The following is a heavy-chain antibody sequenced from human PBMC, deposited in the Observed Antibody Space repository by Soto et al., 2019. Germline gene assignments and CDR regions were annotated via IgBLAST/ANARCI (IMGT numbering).Heavy chain of an antibody. CDR1: RFTFTSYA. Sequence: GGSLRLSCVASRFTFTSYAMSWVRQAPGKGLEWVAAISASGGATIHADSVKGRLTISRDNSRNTLYLQMNSLRAEDTAVYYCAKDVEGGSLFRGAFDYWGQGTQVTVSS. J-gene: IGHJ4*02. CDR2: ISASGGAT. CDR3: AKDVEGGSLFRGAFDY. D-gene: IGHD1-26*01. V-gene: IGHV3-23*01.